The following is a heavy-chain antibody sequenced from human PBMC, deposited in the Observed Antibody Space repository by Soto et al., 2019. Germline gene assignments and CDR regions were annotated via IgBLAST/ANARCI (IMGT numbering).Heavy chain of an antibody. J-gene: IGHJ4*02. Sequence: TLSLTCTVSGVSISNDVYYWTWIRQYPGKGLEWVGYIYYTGSTYYSPSLTSRVMMSVDTSKNQFSLKLSSVTAADTAVYYCARQEYGDYVFLDYWGQGTLVTVSS. CDR1: GVSISNDVYY. D-gene: IGHD4-17*01. V-gene: IGHV4-31*03. CDR2: IYYTGST. CDR3: ARQEYGDYVFLDY.